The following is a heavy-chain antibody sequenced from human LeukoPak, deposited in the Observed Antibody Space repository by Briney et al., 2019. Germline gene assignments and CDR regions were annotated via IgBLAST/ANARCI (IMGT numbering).Heavy chain of an antibody. Sequence: GGSLRLSCAASGFTFSSYGMHWVRQAPGKGLEWVAVISYDGSNKYYADSVKGRFTISRDNSKNTLYLQMNSLRAEDTAVYYCAKGTYYDSSGPRDYWGQGTLVTVSS. J-gene: IGHJ4*02. CDR2: ISYDGSNK. CDR1: GFTFSSYG. CDR3: AKGTYYDSSGPRDY. D-gene: IGHD3-22*01. V-gene: IGHV3-30*18.